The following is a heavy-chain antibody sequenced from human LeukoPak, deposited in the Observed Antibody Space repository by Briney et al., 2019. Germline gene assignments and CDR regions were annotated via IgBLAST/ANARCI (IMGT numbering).Heavy chain of an antibody. CDR2: MNPNSGNT. Sequence: GASVKVSCKASGYTFTSYDINWVRQATGQGLEWMGWMNPNSGNTGYAQKFQGRATITRNTSISTAYMELSSLRSEDTAVYYCARGQDGSYYGYFDYWGQGTLVTVSS. D-gene: IGHD1-26*01. V-gene: IGHV1-8*03. J-gene: IGHJ4*02. CDR1: GYTFTSYD. CDR3: ARGQDGSYYGYFDY.